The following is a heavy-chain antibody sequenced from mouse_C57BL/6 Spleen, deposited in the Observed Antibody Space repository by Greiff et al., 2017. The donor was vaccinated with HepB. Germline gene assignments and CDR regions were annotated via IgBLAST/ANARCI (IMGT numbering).Heavy chain of an antibody. D-gene: IGHD2-12*01. CDR2: INPGSGGT. CDR1: GYAFTNYL. J-gene: IGHJ3*01. Sequence: VQLQQSGAELVRPGTSVKVSCKASGYAFTNYLIEWVKQRPGQGLEWTGVINPGSGGTNYNEKFKGKATLTADKSSSTAYMQLSSLTSEDSAVYFCARGELPAWFAYWGQGTLVTVSA. V-gene: IGHV1-54*01. CDR3: ARGELPAWFAY.